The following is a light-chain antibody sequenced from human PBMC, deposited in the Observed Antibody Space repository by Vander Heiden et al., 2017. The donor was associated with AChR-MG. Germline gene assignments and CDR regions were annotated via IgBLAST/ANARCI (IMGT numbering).Light chain of an antibody. J-gene: IGLJ3*02. CDR2: EVN. Sequence: QSALTQPPSASGSPGQSVTIPCPGTSSDVGGYNYLSWYQQHPGTAPILIIYEVNKRPSGVPDRVSGSKSGTTASLTVSELQAEDESYYYSSSDAGYTMVFGGGTKLTVL. CDR1: SSDVGGYNY. V-gene: IGLV2-8*01. CDR3: SSDAGYTMV.